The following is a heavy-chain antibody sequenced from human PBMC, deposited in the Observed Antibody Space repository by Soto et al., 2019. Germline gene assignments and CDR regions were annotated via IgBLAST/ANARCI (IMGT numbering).Heavy chain of an antibody. D-gene: IGHD6-13*01. J-gene: IGHJ5*02. CDR3: ARGLLASYSSSWYAYNWLDP. CDR1: GGSFSGYY. Sequence: SETLSLTCAVYGGSFSGYYWSWIRQPPGKGLEWIGEINHSGSTNYNPSLKSRVTISVDTSKNQFSLKLSSVTAADTAVYYCARGLLASYSSSWYAYNWLDPWGQGTLVTV. CDR2: INHSGST. V-gene: IGHV4-34*01.